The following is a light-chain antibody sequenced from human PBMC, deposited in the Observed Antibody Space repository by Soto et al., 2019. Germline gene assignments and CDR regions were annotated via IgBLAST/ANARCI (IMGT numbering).Light chain of an antibody. CDR1: SSDVGGYNY. CDR2: EVS. V-gene: IGLV2-14*01. CDR3: LLYYGAAVV. J-gene: IGLJ2*01. Sequence: QSVLTQPASVSGSPGQSITISCTGTSSDVGGYNYVSWYQQHPGKAPKLMIYEVSNRPSGVSNRFSGSKSGNTASLTISGLQAEDEADYYCLLYYGAAVVFGGGTKLTVL.